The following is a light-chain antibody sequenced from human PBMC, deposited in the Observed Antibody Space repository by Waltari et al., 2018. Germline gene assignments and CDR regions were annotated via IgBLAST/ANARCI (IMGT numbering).Light chain of an antibody. Sequence: QSALTQPPSASGSPGQSVTISCTGTSSDVGGYNYVSWYQQHPGKAPKLLIYETSTRPSGLPDPFSGSKSGHTASLTVSGLQAEDEADYYCSSYAGSNNYVFGTGTKVTVL. V-gene: IGLV2-8*01. CDR2: ETS. CDR3: SSYAGSNNYV. CDR1: SSDVGGYNY. J-gene: IGLJ1*01.